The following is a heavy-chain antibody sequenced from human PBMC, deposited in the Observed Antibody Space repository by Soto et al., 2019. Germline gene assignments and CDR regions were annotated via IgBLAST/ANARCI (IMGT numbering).Heavy chain of an antibody. CDR1: GFTFSSYG. D-gene: IGHD4-17*01. V-gene: IGHV3-33*01. CDR3: ASGIDYGDYSFDY. CDR2: IWYDGSNK. J-gene: IGHJ4*02. Sequence: QVQLVESGGGVVQPGRSLRLSCAASGFTFSSYGMHWVRQAPGKGLEWVAVIWYDGSNKYYADSVKGRFTISRDNSKNTLYLQMNSLRAEDTAVYYCASGIDYGDYSFDYWGQGTLVTVSS.